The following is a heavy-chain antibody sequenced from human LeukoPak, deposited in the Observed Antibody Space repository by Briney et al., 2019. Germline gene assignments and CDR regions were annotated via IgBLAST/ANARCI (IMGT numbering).Heavy chain of an antibody. V-gene: IGHV3-30*03. D-gene: IGHD4-17*01. CDR1: GFTFRNAW. Sequence: GGSLRLSCAASGFTFRNAWMTWVRQAPGKGLEWVAVISYDGSIKYYADSLKGRFTISRDNSKNTLSLQMNSLRAEDTAVYYCATEIDYGDYVHNFDYWGQGTLVTVSS. CDR2: ISYDGSIK. CDR3: ATEIDYGDYVHNFDY. J-gene: IGHJ4*02.